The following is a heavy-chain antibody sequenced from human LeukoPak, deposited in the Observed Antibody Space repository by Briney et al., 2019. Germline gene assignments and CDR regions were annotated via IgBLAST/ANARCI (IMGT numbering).Heavy chain of an antibody. V-gene: IGHV1-18*01. Sequence: ASVKVSCKASGYTFTSYGISWVRQAPGQGLEWMGWISAYNGNTNYAQKFQGRVTMTRDMSTSTVYMELSSLRSEDTAVYYCARDNQWNYWGQGTLVTVSS. D-gene: IGHD2-8*01. J-gene: IGHJ4*02. CDR3: ARDNQWNY. CDR2: ISAYNGNT. CDR1: GYTFTSYG.